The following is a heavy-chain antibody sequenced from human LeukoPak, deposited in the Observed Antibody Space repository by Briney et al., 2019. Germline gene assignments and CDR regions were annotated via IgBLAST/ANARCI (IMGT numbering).Heavy chain of an antibody. CDR2: MNPNSGNT. J-gene: IGHJ5*02. CDR3: ARGGKYYDFWSGYSNWFDP. V-gene: IGHV1-8*03. CDR1: GYTFTSYD. Sequence: ASVKVSCKASGYTFTSYDINWVRQATGQGLEWMGWMNPNSGNTGYAQKFQGRVTITRNTSIRTAYMELSSLRSEDTAVYYCARGGKYYDFWSGYSNWFDPWGQGTLVTVSS. D-gene: IGHD3-3*01.